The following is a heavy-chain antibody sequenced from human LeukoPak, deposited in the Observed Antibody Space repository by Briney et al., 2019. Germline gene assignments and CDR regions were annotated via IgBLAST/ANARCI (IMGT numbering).Heavy chain of an antibody. Sequence: SETLSLTCTVSGDPIISSNHYWAWVRQSPGKGLEWIGSIYFSGSSSHNPSLQGRVIISVDTSENQFSLKLTSVTAAGTAVYFCTRETSNTSFWEWGQGILVTISS. CDR1: GDPIISSNHY. CDR2: IYFSGSS. CDR3: TRETSNTSFWE. D-gene: IGHD3-10*01. J-gene: IGHJ1*01. V-gene: IGHV4-39*07.